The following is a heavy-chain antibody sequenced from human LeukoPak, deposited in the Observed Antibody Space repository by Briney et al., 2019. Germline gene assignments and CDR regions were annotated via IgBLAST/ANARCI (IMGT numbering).Heavy chain of an antibody. Sequence: GGSLRLSCTASGFTFSSYCMSWVRQAPGKGLEWVANIKKDGSEKYYVDSVKGRFTISRDNAKTSLYLQMNSLRAEDTAVYYCARLVYSGSYSLDYWGQGTLVTVSS. V-gene: IGHV3-7*01. CDR2: IKKDGSEK. D-gene: IGHD1-26*01. J-gene: IGHJ4*02. CDR3: ARLVYSGSYSLDY. CDR1: GFTFSSYC.